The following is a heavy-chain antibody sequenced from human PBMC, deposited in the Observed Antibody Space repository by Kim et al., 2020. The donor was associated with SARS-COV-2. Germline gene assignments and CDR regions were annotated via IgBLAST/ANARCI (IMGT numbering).Heavy chain of an antibody. Sequence: ASVKVSCKASGYTFTGYYMHWVRQAPGQGLEWMGWINPNSGGTNYAQKFQGRVTMTRDTSISTAYMELSRLRSDDTAVYYCASSRLYTGDERGYSYGSFDYWGQGTLVTVSS. CDR3: ASSRLYTGDERGYSYGSFDY. CDR1: GYTFTGYY. D-gene: IGHD5-18*01. CDR2: INPNSGGT. V-gene: IGHV1-2*02. J-gene: IGHJ4*02.